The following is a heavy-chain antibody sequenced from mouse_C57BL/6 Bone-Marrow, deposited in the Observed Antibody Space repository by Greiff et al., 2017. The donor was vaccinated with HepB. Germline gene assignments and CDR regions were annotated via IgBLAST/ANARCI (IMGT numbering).Heavy chain of an antibody. Sequence: QVQLQQPGAELVRPGSSVKLSCKASGYTFTSYWMDWVKQRPGQGLEWIGNIYPSDSETHYNQKFKDKATLTVDKSSSTAYMQLSSLTSEDSAVYYWARLDSNFLYWYFDVWGTGTTVTVSS. J-gene: IGHJ1*03. CDR1: GYTFTSYW. CDR2: IYPSDSET. D-gene: IGHD2-5*01. V-gene: IGHV1-61*01. CDR3: ARLDSNFLYWYFDV.